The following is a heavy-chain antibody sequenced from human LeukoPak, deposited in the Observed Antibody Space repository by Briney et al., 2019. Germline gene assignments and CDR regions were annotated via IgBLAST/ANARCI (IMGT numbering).Heavy chain of an antibody. V-gene: IGHV3-21*01. D-gene: IGHD6-19*01. J-gene: IGHJ4*02. CDR1: GFTFSSYI. CDR3: ATSSIALAGTVDY. Sequence: PGGSLTLSCAAYGFTFSSYIMNWVRQAPGKGPEWVSSISSSSAYIYYADSVKGRYTISRDNAKCSLFLQMNSLRDEDTAVYYCATSSIALAGTVDYWGQGTLVTVSS. CDR2: ISSSSAYI.